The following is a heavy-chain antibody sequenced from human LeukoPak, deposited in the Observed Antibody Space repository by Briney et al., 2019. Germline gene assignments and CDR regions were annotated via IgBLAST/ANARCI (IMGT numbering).Heavy chain of an antibody. D-gene: IGHD6-6*01. CDR1: GFTFNNYA. CDR3: AKGVSTRPLYYFDN. J-gene: IGHJ4*02. CDR2: ISTSGAST. Sequence: GGSLRLSCAASGFTFNNYAMTWVRQAPGKGLEWVSVISTSGASTYSADSVKGRFTVSRDNSKNTLYLQMNTLRVEDTAVYYCAKGVSTRPLYYFDNWGQGTLVTVSS. V-gene: IGHV3-23*01.